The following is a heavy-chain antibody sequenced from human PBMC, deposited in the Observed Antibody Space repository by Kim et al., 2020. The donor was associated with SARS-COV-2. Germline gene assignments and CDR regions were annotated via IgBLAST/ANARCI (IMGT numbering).Heavy chain of an antibody. D-gene: IGHD1-26*01. CDR3: ARVSYSGSYFEGRWFDP. CDR2: INHSGST. Sequence: SETLSLTCAVYGGSFSGYYWSWIRQPPGKGLEWIGEINHSGSTNYNPSLKSRVTISVDTSKNQFSLKLSSVTAADTAVYYCARVSYSGSYFEGRWFDPWGQGTLVTVSS. J-gene: IGHJ5*02. V-gene: IGHV4-34*01. CDR1: GGSFSGYY.